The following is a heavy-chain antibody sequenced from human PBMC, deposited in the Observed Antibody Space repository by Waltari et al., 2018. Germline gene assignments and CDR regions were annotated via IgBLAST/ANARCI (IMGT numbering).Heavy chain of an antibody. D-gene: IGHD3-9*01. CDR1: GGSISSSSYY. Sequence: QLQLQESGPGLVKPSETLSLTCTVSGGSISSSSYYWGWIRQPPGKGLEWIGSIYYSGSTYYNPSLKSRVTISVDTSKNQFSLKLSSVTAADTAVYYCARGVRYFDWFQDAFDIWGQGTMVTVSS. V-gene: IGHV4-39*01. J-gene: IGHJ3*02. CDR2: IYYSGST. CDR3: ARGVRYFDWFQDAFDI.